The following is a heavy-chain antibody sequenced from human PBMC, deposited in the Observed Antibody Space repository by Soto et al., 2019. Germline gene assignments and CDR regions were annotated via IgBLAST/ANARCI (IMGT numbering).Heavy chain of an antibody. D-gene: IGHD6-19*01. J-gene: IGHJ4*02. CDR2: ISNSGNT. CDR1: GGSISSSRYH. CDR3: AHPAVAGTGNFDY. Sequence: SETLSLTCPVSGGSISSSRYHWGWIRQSPGKGLEWIGSISNSGNTYYNPSLRSRVTLSVDTSKNQFSLRTEDTALYYCAKDDVAHPAVAGTGNFDYWGQGTLVTVSS. V-gene: IGHV4-39*07.